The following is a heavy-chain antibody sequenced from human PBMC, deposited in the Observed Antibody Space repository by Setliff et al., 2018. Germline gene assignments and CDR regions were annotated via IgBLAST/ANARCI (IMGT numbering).Heavy chain of an antibody. Sequence: ASVKVSCKAPGYTFTSYDINWVRQATGQGLEWMGWMNPNSGHTGYAQKFQGRVTIPSNTSISTTYMELSSLRSEDTAVYYCARGSRSGGKGGYNWCDPWGQGTLVTVSS. CDR2: MNPNSGHT. V-gene: IGHV1-8*03. CDR1: GYTFTSYD. J-gene: IGHJ5*02. D-gene: IGHD2-15*01. CDR3: ARGSRSGGKGGYNWCDP.